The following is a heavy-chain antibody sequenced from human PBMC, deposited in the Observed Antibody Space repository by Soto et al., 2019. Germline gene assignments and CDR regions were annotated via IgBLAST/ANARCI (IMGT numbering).Heavy chain of an antibody. V-gene: IGHV3-7*01. J-gene: IGHJ4*02. CDR2: IKQDGSEI. CDR1: GFTFINYW. D-gene: IGHD6-13*01. CDR3: ARIGYSSSSFDY. Sequence: PGGSLRLSCAASGFTFINYWMSWVRQAPGKGLEWVANIKQDGSEIHFVDSLKGRFTISRDNAKNSLYLQVNSLRAEDTAVYYCARIGYSSSSFDYWGQGTLVTVSS.